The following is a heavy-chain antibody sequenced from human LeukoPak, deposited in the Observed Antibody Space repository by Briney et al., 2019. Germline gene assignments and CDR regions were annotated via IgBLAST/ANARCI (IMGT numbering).Heavy chain of an antibody. V-gene: IGHV3-74*01. D-gene: IGHD2-2*01. J-gene: IGHJ3*02. Sequence: GGSQRLSCAAPGFTFSSYWMHWVRHAPGKGLVWVSRIKTDGSSTSYADSVKGRFTISRDNSKNTLYLQMNSLRAEDTAVYYCAKCRTSCQANGFDIWGQGTMVTVSS. CDR1: GFTFSSYW. CDR3: AKCRTSCQANGFDI. CDR2: IKTDGSST.